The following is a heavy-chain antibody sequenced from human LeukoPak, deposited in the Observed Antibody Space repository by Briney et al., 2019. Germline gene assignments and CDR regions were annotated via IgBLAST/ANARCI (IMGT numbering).Heavy chain of an antibody. D-gene: IGHD3-10*01. V-gene: IGHV4-39*02. CDR3: ARDLEFAGY. Sequence: SETLSLTCTVSGGSISSSSYYWGWIRQPPGKGLEWIGSIYYSGSTYYNPSLKSRVTISVDTSKNQFSLKLSSVTAADTAVYYCARDLEFAGYWGQGTLVTVSS. CDR1: GGSISSSSYY. CDR2: IYYSGST. J-gene: IGHJ4*02.